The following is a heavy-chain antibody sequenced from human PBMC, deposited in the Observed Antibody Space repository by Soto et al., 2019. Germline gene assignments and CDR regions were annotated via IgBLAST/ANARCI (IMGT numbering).Heavy chain of an antibody. Sequence: EVQLLESGGGVVQPGGSLRLACAASGFTFSTYAMNWVRQAPGQGLEWVSLIISSGGSTYYADSVKGRFTISRDNSKNALYLQMNSLTADDPAVYYCAQAAGSSYGPDSSQHWGQGTLVPVSS. V-gene: IGHV3-23*01. CDR3: AQAAGSSYGPDSSQH. J-gene: IGHJ1*01. D-gene: IGHD6-13*01. CDR2: IISSGGST. CDR1: GFTFSTYA.